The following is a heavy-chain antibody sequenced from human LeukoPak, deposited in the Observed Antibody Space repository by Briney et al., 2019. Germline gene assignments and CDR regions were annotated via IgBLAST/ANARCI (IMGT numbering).Heavy chain of an antibody. Sequence: SETLSLTCTVSGGSISSYYWSWIRQPPGKGLEWIGYIYYSGSTNYNPSLKCRVTISVDTSKNQFSLKLSSVTAADTAVYYCARQLIVGSRDAFDIWGQGTMVTVSS. J-gene: IGHJ3*02. CDR1: GGSISSYY. CDR2: IYYSGST. D-gene: IGHD1-26*01. CDR3: ARQLIVGSRDAFDI. V-gene: IGHV4-59*08.